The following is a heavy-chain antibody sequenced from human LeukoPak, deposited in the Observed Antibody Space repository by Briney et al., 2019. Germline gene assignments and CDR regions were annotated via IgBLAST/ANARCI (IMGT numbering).Heavy chain of an antibody. CDR1: GYSFTGYY. J-gene: IGHJ5*02. CDR3: ARDYYDSSGYYSP. V-gene: IGHV1-2*02. Sequence: AASVTVSCKASGYSFTGYYMHWVRQAPGQGLEWMGWINPNSGGTNYAQKFQGRVTMTRDTSISTAYMELSRLRSDDTAVYYCARDYYDSSGYYSPWGQGTLVTVSS. CDR2: INPNSGGT. D-gene: IGHD3-22*01.